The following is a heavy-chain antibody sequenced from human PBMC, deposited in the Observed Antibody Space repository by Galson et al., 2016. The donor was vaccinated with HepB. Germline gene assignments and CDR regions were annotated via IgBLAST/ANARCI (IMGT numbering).Heavy chain of an antibody. D-gene: IGHD3-9*01. CDR2: VSGSGGST. Sequence: SLRLSCAVSGFTFSGYAMSWVRQAPGKGLEWVSSVSGSGGSTFYADSVKGRFTISRDNSKNTLYLQMNSLRAEDTAVYYCAKARDGLRYFDWYYFDYWGQGTLVTVSS. J-gene: IGHJ4*02. CDR3: AKARDGLRYFDWYYFDY. V-gene: IGHV3-23*01. CDR1: GFTFSGYA.